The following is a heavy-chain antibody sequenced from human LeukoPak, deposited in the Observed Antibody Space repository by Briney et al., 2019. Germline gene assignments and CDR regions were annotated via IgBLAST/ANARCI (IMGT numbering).Heavy chain of an antibody. Sequence: GESLKISCKGSGYSFTSYWIGWVRQMPGKGLEWMGIIYPGDSDTRYSPSLQGQVTILADKSISTAYLQWSSLKASDTAMYYCARPLSQYSSGWYDAFDIWGQGTMVTVSS. J-gene: IGHJ3*02. CDR3: ARPLSQYSSGWYDAFDI. CDR1: GYSFTSYW. CDR2: IYPGDSDT. V-gene: IGHV5-51*01. D-gene: IGHD6-19*01.